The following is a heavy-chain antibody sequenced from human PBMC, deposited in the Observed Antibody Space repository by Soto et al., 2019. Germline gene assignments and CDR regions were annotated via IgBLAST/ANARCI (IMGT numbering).Heavy chain of an antibody. CDR3: ARDRGSGWFFDY. CDR2: IYYSGST. Sequence: SETLSLTCTVSGGSVSRGSYYWSWIRQPQGKALEWIGYIYYSGSTNYNPSLKSRVTISVDTSKNQFSLKLSSVTAADTAVYYCARDRGSGWFFDYWGQGTLVTVSS. CDR1: GGSVSRGSYY. V-gene: IGHV4-61*01. D-gene: IGHD6-19*01. J-gene: IGHJ4*02.